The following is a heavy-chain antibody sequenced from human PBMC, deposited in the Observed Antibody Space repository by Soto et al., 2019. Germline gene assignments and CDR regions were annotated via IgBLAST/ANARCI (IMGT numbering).Heavy chain of an antibody. J-gene: IGHJ6*02. CDR2: IFSNDEK. CDR3: ARIHYDFWSGSYYYSYYGMAV. CDR1: GFSLSNARMG. V-gene: IGHV2-26*01. Sequence: SGPTLVNPTETLTLTCTGSGFSLSNARMGGSWIRQPPGKALECLAHIFSNDEKSYSTSLKSRLTISKDTSKSQVVLTMTNMDPVDTATYYCARIHYDFWSGSYYYSYYGMAVWGQGTTVTVSS. D-gene: IGHD3-3*01.